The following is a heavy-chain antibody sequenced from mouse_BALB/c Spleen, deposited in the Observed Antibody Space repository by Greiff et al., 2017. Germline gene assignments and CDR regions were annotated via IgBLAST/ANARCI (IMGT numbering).Heavy chain of an antibody. CDR1: GFTFSSYA. V-gene: IGHV5-9-3*01. D-gene: IGHD2-4*01. CDR2: ISSGGSYT. CDR3: ARQGPDYPTMDY. Sequence: DVKLVESGGGLVKPGGSLKLSCAASGFTFSSYAMSWVRQTPEKRLEWVATISSGGSYTYYPDSVKGRFTISRDNAKNTLYLQMSSLRSEDTAMYYCARQGPDYPTMDYWGQGTSVTVSS. J-gene: IGHJ4*01.